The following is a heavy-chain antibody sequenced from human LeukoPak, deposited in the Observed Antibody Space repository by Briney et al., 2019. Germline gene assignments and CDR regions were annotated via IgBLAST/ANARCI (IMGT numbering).Heavy chain of an antibody. V-gene: IGHV3-23*01. J-gene: IGHJ4*02. CDR2: ISGSGGST. D-gene: IGHD3-22*01. Sequence: GGSLRLSCAASGFTFSSYAMSWVRQAPGKGLEWVSAISGSGGSTYYADSVKARFTISRDNSKNTLYLQMNSLRAEDTAVYYCAKDPTMIVVVIPDYWGQGTLVTVSS. CDR1: GFTFSSYA. CDR3: AKDPTMIVVVIPDY.